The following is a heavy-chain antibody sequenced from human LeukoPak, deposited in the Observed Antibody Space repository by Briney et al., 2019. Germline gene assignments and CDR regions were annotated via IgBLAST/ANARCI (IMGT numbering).Heavy chain of an antibody. CDR1: GFSVTNNY. CDR3: ASAGSASGYWVQ. V-gene: IGHV3-66*01. Sequence: GGSLRLSCSASGFSVTNNYLSWVRQSPGKGLEWVSVVHSDGRTKYADSVRDRFVISRHRGRNTVDLQINSLRVGGTARYYCASAGSASGYWVQWGQGTQVTVSS. CDR2: VHSDGRT. D-gene: IGHD3-3*01. J-gene: IGHJ4*02.